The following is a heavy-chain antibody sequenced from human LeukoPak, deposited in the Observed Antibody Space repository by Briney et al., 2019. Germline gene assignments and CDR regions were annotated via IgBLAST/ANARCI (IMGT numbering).Heavy chain of an antibody. CDR1: GFTFSSYA. CDR2: ISGSGGST. D-gene: IGHD2-15*01. Sequence: GGSLRLSCAASGFTFSSYAMSWVRQAPGKGLEWVSAISGSGGSTYYADSVKGRFTISRDNSKNTLYLQMNSLRAEDTALYYCAKDTCSGGSCYHTSGMDVWGQGTTVTVSS. J-gene: IGHJ6*02. CDR3: AKDTCSGGSCYHTSGMDV. V-gene: IGHV3-23*01.